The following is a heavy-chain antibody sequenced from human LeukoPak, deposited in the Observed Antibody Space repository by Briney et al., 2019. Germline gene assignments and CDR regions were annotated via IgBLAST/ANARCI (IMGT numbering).Heavy chain of an antibody. CDR1: GFTFSSYA. J-gene: IGHJ4*02. CDR2: IYYSGRT. V-gene: IGHV4-59*08. D-gene: IGHD6-13*01. CDR3: ARGYSDNWYIY. Sequence: GSLRLSCVDSGFTFSSYAMTWIRQPPGKGLEWIGYIYYSGRTNYNPSLKSRVTISVDTSKNQFSLKLNSVTAADTAVYYCARGYSDNWYIYWGQGTLVTVSS.